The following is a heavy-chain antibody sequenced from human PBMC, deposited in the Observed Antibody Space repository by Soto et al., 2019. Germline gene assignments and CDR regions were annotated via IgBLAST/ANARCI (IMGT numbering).Heavy chain of an antibody. V-gene: IGHV1-69*01. CDR3: ASGASRWYPYFFDS. Sequence: QAQVVQSGAEVRKPGSSVKLSCKASEGTFNSYAIAWVRQAPGQGLEWMGGIIPYYNTLNYAQKFQDRVTITADDSTNTVYMELSSLRSDHTAGYFCASGASRWYPYFFDSWAQGTLVTVSS. J-gene: IGHJ4*02. CDR2: IIPYYNTL. CDR1: EGTFNSYA. D-gene: IGHD6-13*01.